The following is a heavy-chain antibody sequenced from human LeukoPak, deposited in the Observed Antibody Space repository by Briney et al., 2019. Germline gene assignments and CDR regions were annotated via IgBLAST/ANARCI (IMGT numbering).Heavy chain of an antibody. CDR1: GFTFSSYG. V-gene: IGHV3-30*02. J-gene: IGHJ4*02. Sequence: PGGSLRLSCAASGFTFSSYGMHWVRQAPGKGLEGVAFIQLDGSNKYYADSVKGRFTIYRDNSKNTLYMQMKSLSAGAPSVFSLAKDPIRGSLSNYGYEWAYWGQGTLVTVSS. CDR3: AKDPIRGSLSNYGYEWAY. D-gene: IGHD5-18*01. CDR2: IQLDGSNK.